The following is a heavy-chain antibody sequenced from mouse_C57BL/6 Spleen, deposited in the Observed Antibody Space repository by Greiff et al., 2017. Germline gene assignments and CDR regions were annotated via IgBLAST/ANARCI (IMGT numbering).Heavy chain of an antibody. CDR3: TREGSSYVGAMDY. CDR2: IDPETGGT. CDR1: GYTFTDYE. V-gene: IGHV1-15*01. D-gene: IGHD1-1*01. J-gene: IGHJ4*01. Sequence: VKLQESGAELVRPGASVTLSCKASGYTFTDYEMHWVKQTPVHGLEWIGAIDPETGGTAYNQKFKGKAILTADKSSSTAYMELRSLTSEDSAVYYCTREGSSYVGAMDYGGQGTSVTVSS.